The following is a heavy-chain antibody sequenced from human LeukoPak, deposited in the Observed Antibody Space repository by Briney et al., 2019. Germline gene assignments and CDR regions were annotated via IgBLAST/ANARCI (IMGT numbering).Heavy chain of an antibody. CDR2: ISSSSSYI. D-gene: IGHD2-2*01. J-gene: IGHJ5*02. CDR3: AREATVNIVVVPAPNWFDP. V-gene: IGHV3-21*01. CDR1: GFTFSSYS. Sequence: GGSLRLSCAASGFTFSSYSMNWVRQAPGKGLEWVSSISSSSSYIYYADSVKGRFTISRDNAKNSLYLQMNSLRDEDTAVYYCAREATVNIVVVPAPNWFDPWGQGTLVTVSS.